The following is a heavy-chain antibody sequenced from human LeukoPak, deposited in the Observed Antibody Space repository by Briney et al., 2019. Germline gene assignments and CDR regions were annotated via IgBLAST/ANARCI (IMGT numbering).Heavy chain of an antibody. V-gene: IGHV1-46*01. CDR1: GYTFTSNY. D-gene: IGHD6-13*01. CDR3: ARDSQQLVDP. Sequence: ASVKVSCKASGYTFTSNYIHWVRQAPGQGLEWMGIINPSGGSTSYAQKFQGRVTMTRDTSTSTVYMELSSLRSEDTAVYYCARDSQQLVDPWGQGTLVTVSS. CDR2: INPSGGST. J-gene: IGHJ5*02.